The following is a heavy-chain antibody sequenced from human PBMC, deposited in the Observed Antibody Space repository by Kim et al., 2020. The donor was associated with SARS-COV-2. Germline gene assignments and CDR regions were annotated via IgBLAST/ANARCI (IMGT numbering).Heavy chain of an antibody. Sequence: ASVKVSCKASGYTFTSYAMHWVRQAPGQRLEWMGWINAGNGNTKYSQKFQGRVTITRDTSASTAYMELRSLRSEDTAVYYCARGSIAVVIRFDPWGQGTLVTVSS. CDR3: ARGSIAVVIRFDP. CDR1: GYTFTSYA. D-gene: IGHD6-19*01. J-gene: IGHJ5*02. CDR2: INAGNGNT. V-gene: IGHV1-3*01.